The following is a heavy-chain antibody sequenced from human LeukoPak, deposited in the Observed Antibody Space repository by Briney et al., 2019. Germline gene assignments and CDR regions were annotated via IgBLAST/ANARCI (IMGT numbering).Heavy chain of an antibody. Sequence: SQTLSLTCAISGDSVSSNSAAWNWIRQSPLRGLEWLGRTYYRSKWFNDYEVSVRSRITINPDTSKNQFSLQLKSVTPEDTAVYYCARTGYYFSTYWYFDLWGRGTLVTVSS. D-gene: IGHD3-22*01. CDR3: ARTGYYFSTYWYFDL. V-gene: IGHV6-1*01. CDR1: GDSVSSNSAA. CDR2: TYYRSKWFN. J-gene: IGHJ2*01.